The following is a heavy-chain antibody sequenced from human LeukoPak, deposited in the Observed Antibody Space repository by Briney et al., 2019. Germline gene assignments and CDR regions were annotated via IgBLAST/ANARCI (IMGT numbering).Heavy chain of an antibody. CDR2: ISGSGITT. V-gene: IGHV3-23*01. CDR1: GFTFSSYA. Sequence: GGSLRLSCAVSGFTFSSYAMCWVRQAPGRGLQWVSIISGSGITTFYADSVKGRFTISRDNSNNTLYLQMNSLRAEDTAVYYCASLSITIFGGGYFDYWGQGTLVTVSS. CDR3: ASLSITIFGGGYFDY. J-gene: IGHJ4*02. D-gene: IGHD3-3*01.